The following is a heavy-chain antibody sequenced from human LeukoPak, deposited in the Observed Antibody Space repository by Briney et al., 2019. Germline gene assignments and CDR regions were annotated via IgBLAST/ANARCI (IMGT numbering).Heavy chain of an antibody. CDR1: GFTFRDYT. D-gene: IGHD2-2*01. V-gene: IGHV3-21*01. CDR3: TREVLAALEPGSNTMDY. CDR2: INKGGSFM. Sequence: KTGGSLRLSGAASGFTFRDYTMNWVRQAPGKGLEWVSAINKGGSFMKHADSVKGRFIVSRDNAKNLLFLQMNSLRVEDTAVYFCTREVLAALEPGSNTMDYWGQGTRVTVSS. J-gene: IGHJ4*02.